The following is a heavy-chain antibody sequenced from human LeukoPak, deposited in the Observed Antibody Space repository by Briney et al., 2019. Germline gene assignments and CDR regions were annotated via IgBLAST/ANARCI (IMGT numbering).Heavy chain of an antibody. CDR2: IYYSGST. Sequence: PSETLSLTCTVSGGSISSSSYYWGWIRQPPGKGLEWIGSIYYSGSTYYNPSLKSRVTISVDTSKNQFSLKLSSVTAADTAVYYCARGWSLRYCSSTSCYRGWFDPWGQGTLVTVSS. CDR1: GGSISSSSYY. V-gene: IGHV4-39*01. D-gene: IGHD2-2*01. J-gene: IGHJ5*02. CDR3: ARGWSLRYCSSTSCYRGWFDP.